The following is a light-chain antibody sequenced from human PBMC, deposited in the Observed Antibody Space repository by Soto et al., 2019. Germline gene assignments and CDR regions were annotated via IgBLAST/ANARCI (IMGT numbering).Light chain of an antibody. Sequence: DIQLTQSPSFLSASVGDRVTITCRASQGISSYLAWYQQKPGKAPKLLIYAASTLQSVVPSRFSGSGSGTEFTLTMSSLQPEDFATYYCQLGGTFGPGTKVDI. J-gene: IGKJ3*01. CDR2: AAS. CDR1: QGISSY. CDR3: QLGGT. V-gene: IGKV1-9*01.